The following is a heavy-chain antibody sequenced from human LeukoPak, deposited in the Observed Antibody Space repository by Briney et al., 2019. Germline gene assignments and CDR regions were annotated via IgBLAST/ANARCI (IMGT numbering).Heavy chain of an antibody. CDR1: GFTFSSYA. J-gene: IGHJ4*02. D-gene: IGHD6-6*01. V-gene: IGHV3-23*01. CDR2: ISGSGGST. Sequence: GGSLRLSCAASGFTFSSYAMSWVRQAPGKGLEWVSAISGSGGSTYYADSVKGRFTISRDNSKNTLYLQMNSLRAEDTAVYYCAKALGRIAARLPDYFDYWGQGTLVTVSS. CDR3: AKALGRIAARLPDYFDY.